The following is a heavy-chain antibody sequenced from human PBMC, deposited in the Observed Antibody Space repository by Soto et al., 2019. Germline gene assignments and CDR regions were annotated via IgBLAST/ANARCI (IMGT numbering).Heavy chain of an antibody. Sequence: QAQLVESGGGLVEPGGSLRLSCAVSGFTSRDYYMTWIRQAPGKGLEWLASVSKSDISTNYAASGAGRFIISRDIAKNTLHLQIYSLTANDTAVYYCARGDAYVDGDSGLDVWGQGTTVTVSS. V-gene: IGHV3-11*06. J-gene: IGHJ6*02. CDR3: ARGDAYVDGDSGLDV. D-gene: IGHD3-10*02. CDR1: GFTSRDYY. CDR2: VSKSDIST.